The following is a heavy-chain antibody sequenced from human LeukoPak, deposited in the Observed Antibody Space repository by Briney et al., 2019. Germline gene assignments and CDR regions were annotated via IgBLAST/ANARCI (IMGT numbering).Heavy chain of an antibody. CDR3: ALYSGYDPARYFQH. V-gene: IGHV4-59*08. D-gene: IGHD5-12*01. J-gene: IGHJ1*01. CDR2: IYYSGST. Sequence: PSETLSLTCTVSGGSISSYYWSWIRQPPGKGLEWIGYIYYSGSTNYNPSLKSRATISVDTSKNQFSLKLSSVTAADTAVYYCALYSGYDPARYFQHWGQGTLVTVSS. CDR1: GGSISSYY.